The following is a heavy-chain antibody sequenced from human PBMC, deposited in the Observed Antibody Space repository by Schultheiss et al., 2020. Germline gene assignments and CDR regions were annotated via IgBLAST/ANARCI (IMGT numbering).Heavy chain of an antibody. J-gene: IGHJ4*02. V-gene: IGHV4-59*01. CDR1: GGSISSYY. CDR2: IYYSGST. CDR3: ARGYDFWSGYYGPFDY. Sequence: GSLRLSCTVSGGSISSYYWSWIRQPPGKGLEWIGYIYYSGSTNYNPSLKSRVTISVDTSKNQFSLKLSSVTAADTAVYYCARGYDFWSGYYGPFDYWGQGTLVTVSS. D-gene: IGHD3-3*01.